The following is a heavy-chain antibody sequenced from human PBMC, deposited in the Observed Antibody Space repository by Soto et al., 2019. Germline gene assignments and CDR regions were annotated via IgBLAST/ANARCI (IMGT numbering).Heavy chain of an antibody. J-gene: IGHJ4*02. Sequence: QLQLQESGPGLVKPSETLSLTCTVSGGSISSSSYYWGWIRQPPGKGLEWIGSIYYSGSTYYNPSLKSRVTISVDTSKNQFSLKLSSVTAADTAVYYCARHGWWELIHFDYWGQGTLVTVSS. CDR1: GGSISSSSYY. V-gene: IGHV4-39*01. CDR2: IYYSGST. D-gene: IGHD1-26*01. CDR3: ARHGWWELIHFDY.